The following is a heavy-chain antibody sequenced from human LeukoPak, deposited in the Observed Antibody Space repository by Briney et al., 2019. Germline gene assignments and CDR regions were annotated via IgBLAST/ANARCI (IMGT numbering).Heavy chain of an antibody. J-gene: IGHJ4*02. Sequence: PGRSLRLSCAASGFTFSSYAMSWVRQAPGKGLEWVSAISGSGGSTYYADSVKGRFTISRDNSKNTLYLQMNSLRAEDTAVYYCAKDLQDIVVVVAATGGYYFDYWGQGTLVTVSS. V-gene: IGHV3-23*01. CDR3: AKDLQDIVVVVAATGGYYFDY. D-gene: IGHD2-15*01. CDR2: ISGSGGST. CDR1: GFTFSSYA.